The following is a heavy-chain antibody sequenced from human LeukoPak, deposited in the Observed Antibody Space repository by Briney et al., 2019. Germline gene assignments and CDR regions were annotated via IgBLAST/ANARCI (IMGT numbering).Heavy chain of an antibody. V-gene: IGHV4-59*01. Sequence: SETLSLTRTVSGGSISSYYWSWIRQPPGKGLEWIGYIYYSGSTNYNPSLKSRVTISLDTSKNQFSLKLSSVTAADTAVYFCARNVVVPGSNYFXYGMDVWGQGTTVTVSS. D-gene: IGHD6-19*01. CDR3: ARNVVVPGSNYFXYGMDV. CDR2: IYYSGST. J-gene: IGHJ6*02. CDR1: GGSISSYY.